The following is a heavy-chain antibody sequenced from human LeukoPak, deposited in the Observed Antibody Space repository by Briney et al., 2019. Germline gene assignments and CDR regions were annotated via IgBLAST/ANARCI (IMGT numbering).Heavy chain of an antibody. Sequence: KPSETLSLTCAVYGGSFSGYHWSWIRQPPGKGLEWIGEINHSGSTNYNPSLKSRVTISVDTSKNQFSLKLSSVTAADTAVYYCAMRSYDFWSGYYTIDYWGQGTLVTVSS. J-gene: IGHJ4*02. D-gene: IGHD3-3*01. CDR2: INHSGST. CDR3: AMRSYDFWSGYYTIDY. V-gene: IGHV4-34*01. CDR1: GGSFSGYH.